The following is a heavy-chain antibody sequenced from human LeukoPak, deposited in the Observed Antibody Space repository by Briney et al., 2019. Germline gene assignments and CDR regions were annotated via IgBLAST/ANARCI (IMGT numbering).Heavy chain of an antibody. CDR1: GFTFSSYS. D-gene: IGHD7-27*01. Sequence: GGSLRLSCAASGFTFSSYSMNWVRQAPGKGLEWVSSISSSSSYIYYVDSVKGRFTISRDNAKNSLYLQMNSLRAEDTAVYYCAREYWGSRGGIYIWGQGTLVTVSS. V-gene: IGHV3-21*04. CDR3: AREYWGSRGGIYI. CDR2: ISSSSSYI. J-gene: IGHJ4*02.